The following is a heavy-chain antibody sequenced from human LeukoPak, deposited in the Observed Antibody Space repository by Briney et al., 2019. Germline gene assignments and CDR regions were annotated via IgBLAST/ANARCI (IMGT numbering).Heavy chain of an antibody. J-gene: IGHJ4*02. CDR1: GVSFSGYY. Sequence: PSETLSLTCAVYGVSFSGYYWSWIRQPPGKGLEWIGEINNSGSNNYNPSLKSRVTISVDTSKNPFSLKLSSVTAADTAVYYCASITMVRGVPRTITYYFDYWGQGTLVTVSS. CDR3: ASITMVRGVPRTITYYFDY. V-gene: IGHV4-34*01. D-gene: IGHD3-10*01. CDR2: INNSGSN.